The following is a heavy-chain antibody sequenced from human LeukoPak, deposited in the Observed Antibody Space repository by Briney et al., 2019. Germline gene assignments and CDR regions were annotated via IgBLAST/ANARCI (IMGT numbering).Heavy chain of an antibody. Sequence: GGSLRLSCAASGFTFSDYYMSWIRQAPGKGLEWVSYFSSSGSTIYYADSVKGRFTISRDNAKNSLYLQMNSLRAEDTAVYYCARERTIFGVVINNWFDPWGQGTLVTVSS. CDR3: ARERTIFGVVINNWFDP. J-gene: IGHJ5*02. CDR2: FSSSGSTI. D-gene: IGHD3-3*01. V-gene: IGHV3-11*01. CDR1: GFTFSDYY.